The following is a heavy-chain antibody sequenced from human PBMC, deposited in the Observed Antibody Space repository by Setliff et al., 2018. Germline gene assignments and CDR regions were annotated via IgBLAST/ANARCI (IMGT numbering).Heavy chain of an antibody. CDR2: IYYRGDT. CDR3: ARTGTYRYFDY. Sequence: PSETLSLTCAVSGASISSTYYWGWIRQPPGKGLEWIGRIYYRGDTYYNASLKGRLTISVDTAQNQFSLRLTSVTAADTAVYYCARTGTYRYFDYWGQGALVTVSS. CDR1: GASISSTYY. V-gene: IGHV4-39*01. J-gene: IGHJ4*02. D-gene: IGHD1-1*01.